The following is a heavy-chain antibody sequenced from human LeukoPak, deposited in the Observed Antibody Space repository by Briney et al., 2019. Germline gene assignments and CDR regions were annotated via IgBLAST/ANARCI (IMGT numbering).Heavy chain of an antibody. CDR2: INHSGST. CDR1: GGSFSGYY. D-gene: IGHD2-2*01. Sequence: SETLSLTCAVYGGSFSGYYWSWIRQPPGKGLEWIGEINHSGSTNYNPSLKSRVTISVDTSKNQFSLKLSSVTAADTAVYYCARGPRYCSSTICRRFDYWGQGTLVTVSS. J-gene: IGHJ4*02. V-gene: IGHV4-34*01. CDR3: ARGPRYCSSTICRRFDY.